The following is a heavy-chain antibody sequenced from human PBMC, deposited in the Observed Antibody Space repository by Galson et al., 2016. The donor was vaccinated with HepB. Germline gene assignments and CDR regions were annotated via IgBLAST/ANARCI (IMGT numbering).Heavy chain of an antibody. CDR2: INSGGGDT. J-gene: IGHJ4*02. CDR3: ARGAATDISYDY. Sequence: SVKVSCKASGYTFTTYYMHWVRQAPGQGLEWMGIINSGGGDTTHAEKFQGRVTMTRDTSTDTVYMELSSLRSEDTVVYYCARGAATDISYDYWGQGTLVTVSS. CDR1: GYTFTTYY. D-gene: IGHD5-18*01. V-gene: IGHV1-46*01.